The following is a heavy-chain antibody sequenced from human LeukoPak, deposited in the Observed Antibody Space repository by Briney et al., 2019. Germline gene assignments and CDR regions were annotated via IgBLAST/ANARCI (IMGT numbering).Heavy chain of an antibody. CDR2: INHSGST. CDR3: ARHRGSSWYSPYPPTYYFDY. V-gene: IGHV4-34*01. Sequence: PSETLSLTCAVYGGSFSGYYWSWIRQPPGKGLEWIGEINHSGSTNYNPSLKSRVTISVDTSKNQFSLKLSSVTAADTAVYYCARHRGSSWYSPYPPTYYFDYWGQGTLVTVSS. CDR1: GGSFSGYY. D-gene: IGHD6-13*01. J-gene: IGHJ4*02.